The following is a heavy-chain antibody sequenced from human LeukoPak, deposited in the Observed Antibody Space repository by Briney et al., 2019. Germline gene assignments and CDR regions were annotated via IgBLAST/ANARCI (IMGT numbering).Heavy chain of an antibody. V-gene: IGHV4-30-2*01. CDR3: ARGKEGYCSGGRCYGFWYFDL. D-gene: IGHD2-15*01. CDR1: GDSISSGGSS. Sequence: PLETLSLTCAVSGDSISSGGSSWSWIRQPPGKGLEWIGYIYHSGSTYYNPSLKSRVTISLDRSKKHFSLKLSSVTAADTAVYFCARGKEGYCSGGRCYGFWYFDLWGRGTLVTVSS. CDR2: IYHSGST. J-gene: IGHJ2*01.